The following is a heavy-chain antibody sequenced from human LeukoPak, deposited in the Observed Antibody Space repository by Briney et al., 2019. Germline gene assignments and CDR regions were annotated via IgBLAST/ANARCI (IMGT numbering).Heavy chain of an antibody. Sequence: GGSLRPSCATSQFNFNKFGMTWVRQAPGKGLEWVSSISGNGASTQYADSVQGRFAISRDNSKNTLYLQMNSLRAEDTAVYFCAKDPNGDYIGTFDIWGQGTMVTVSS. CDR1: QFNFNKFG. J-gene: IGHJ3*02. D-gene: IGHD4-17*01. CDR3: AKDPNGDYIGTFDI. V-gene: IGHV3-23*01. CDR2: ISGNGAST.